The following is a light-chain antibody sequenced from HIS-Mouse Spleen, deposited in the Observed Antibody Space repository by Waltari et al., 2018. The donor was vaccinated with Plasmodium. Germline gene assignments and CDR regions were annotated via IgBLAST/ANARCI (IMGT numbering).Light chain of an antibody. CDR1: ALPNKY. Sequence: SYELTQPPPVSVSPGHTASITCPGAALPNKYADWYQQKSGQAPVLVIYEDSKQPSGIPERFSGSSSGTMATLTISGAQVEDEADYYCYSTDSSGNHRVFGGGTKLTVL. V-gene: IGLV3-10*01. CDR3: YSTDSSGNHRV. J-gene: IGLJ3*02. CDR2: EDS.